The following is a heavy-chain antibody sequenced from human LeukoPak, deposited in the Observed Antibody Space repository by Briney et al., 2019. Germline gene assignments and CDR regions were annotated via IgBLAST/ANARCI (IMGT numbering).Heavy chain of an antibody. CDR3: SRFYSSGWASGAFDI. J-gene: IGHJ3*02. CDR2: IRNKANGGTT. D-gene: IGHD3-22*01. V-gene: IGHV3-49*04. CDR1: GFTFSDYA. Sequence: GGSLRVSCTTSGFTFSDYAVSWVRQAPGKGLEWIGFIRNKANGGTTEYAASVKGRFTISRDDSKTIAHLQMSSLKTEDTAVYYCSRFYSSGWASGAFDIWGQATTVTVSS.